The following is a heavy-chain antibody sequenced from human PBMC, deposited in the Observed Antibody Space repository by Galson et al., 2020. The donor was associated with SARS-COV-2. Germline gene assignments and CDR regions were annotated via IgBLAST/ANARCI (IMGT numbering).Heavy chain of an antibody. CDR2: ISGRDGSP. V-gene: IGHV3-23*01. Sequence: GGSLRLSCAASGFTFSSYGMSWVRQAPGKGLEWISAISGRDGSPYYADSVKGRFTISGDNSKNTVYLHMNSLRAEDTAVYYCATRYCSSARCYNQYFHHWGQGTLVTVSS. D-gene: IGHD2-2*02. CDR3: ATRYCSSARCYNQYFHH. CDR1: GFTFSSYG. J-gene: IGHJ1*01.